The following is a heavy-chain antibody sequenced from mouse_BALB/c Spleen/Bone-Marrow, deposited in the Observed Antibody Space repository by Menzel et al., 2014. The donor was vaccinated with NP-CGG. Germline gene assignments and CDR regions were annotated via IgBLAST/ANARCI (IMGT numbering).Heavy chain of an antibody. D-gene: IGHD2-3*01. Sequence: VQLQQSGGDLVKPGGSLKLSCAASGFTFSSYGMSWVRQTPDKRLELVATINSNGGSTYYPDSVKGRFTISRDNAKNTLYLQMSSLKSEDTAMYYCARDGYYVFYAMDYWGQGTSVTVSS. CDR3: ARDGYYVFYAMDY. V-gene: IGHV5-6-3*01. CDR2: INSNGGST. CDR1: GFTFSSYG. J-gene: IGHJ4*01.